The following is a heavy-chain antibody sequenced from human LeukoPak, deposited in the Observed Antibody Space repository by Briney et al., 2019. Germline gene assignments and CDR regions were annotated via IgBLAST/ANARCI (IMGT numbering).Heavy chain of an antibody. J-gene: IGHJ6*03. CDR1: GFTFSSYG. V-gene: IGHV3-30*02. CDR3: AKERYGDRYYYYYYMDV. CDR2: IRYDGSNK. Sequence: GGSLRLSCAASGFTFSSYGMHWVRQAPGKGLEWVAFIRYDGSNKYYADSVKGRFTISRDNSKNTLYLQMNSLRAEDTAVYCCAKERYGDRYYYYYYMDVWGKGTTVTISS. D-gene: IGHD4-17*01.